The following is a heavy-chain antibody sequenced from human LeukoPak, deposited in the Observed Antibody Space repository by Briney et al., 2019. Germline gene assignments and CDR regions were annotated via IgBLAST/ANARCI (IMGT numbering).Heavy chain of an antibody. D-gene: IGHD2-2*02. J-gene: IGHJ6*02. Sequence: SETLSLTCTVSGGSISSSSYYWGWIRQPPGKGLEWIGSIYHSGSTYYNPSLKSRVTISVDTSKNQFSLKLSSVTAADTAVYYCASLGDPDIVVVPAAIAPLYGMDVWGQGTTVTVSS. CDR2: IYHSGST. CDR3: ASLGDPDIVVVPAAIAPLYGMDV. V-gene: IGHV4-39*01. CDR1: GGSISSSSYY.